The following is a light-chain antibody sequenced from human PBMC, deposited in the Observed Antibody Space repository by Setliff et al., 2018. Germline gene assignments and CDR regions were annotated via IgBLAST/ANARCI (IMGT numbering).Light chain of an antibody. CDR3: CSYAGSYTDV. CDR2: DVS. CDR1: SSDVGGYNY. Sequence: QSALAQPRSVSGSPGQSVTISCTGTSSDVGGYNYVSWYQQHPGKAPKLMIYDVSKRPSGVPDRFSGSKSGSTASLTISGLQAEDEADYYCCSYAGSYTDVFGTGTKGTVL. J-gene: IGLJ1*01. V-gene: IGLV2-11*01.